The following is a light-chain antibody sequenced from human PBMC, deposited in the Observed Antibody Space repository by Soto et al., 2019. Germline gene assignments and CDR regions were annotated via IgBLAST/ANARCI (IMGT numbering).Light chain of an antibody. V-gene: IGLV1-47*02. CDR2: LDD. CDR1: TSNIGTFY. Sequence: QLVLTQPPSASSTPGQTVTISCSGSTSNIGTFYVYWYQHLPGTAPKLLVYLDDQRTSGVSDRFSGSKSGTSASLAISGLRSDDEADYYCAAWDDNLSAYVFGSGTKLTVL. CDR3: AAWDDNLSAYV. J-gene: IGLJ1*01.